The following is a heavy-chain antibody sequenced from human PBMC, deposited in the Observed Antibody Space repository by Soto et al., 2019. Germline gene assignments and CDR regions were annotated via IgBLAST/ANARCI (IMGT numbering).Heavy chain of an antibody. V-gene: IGHV3-33*01. J-gene: IGHJ4*02. CDR1: GFTFSSYA. Sequence: GSLRLSCAASGFTFSSYAIHWVRQAPGKGLEWVAVIWYDGSNNRYADSVKGRFTISRDNSKNMAYLQMNSLRAEDTAVYYCARRYGGSWGQGTLVTVSS. CDR3: ARRYGGS. CDR2: IWYDGSNN. D-gene: IGHD5-18*01.